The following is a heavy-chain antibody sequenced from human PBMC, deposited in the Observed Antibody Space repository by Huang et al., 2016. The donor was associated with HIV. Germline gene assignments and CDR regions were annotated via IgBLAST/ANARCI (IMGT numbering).Heavy chain of an antibody. CDR2: INTNPGNP. V-gene: IGHV7-4-1*02. CDR1: GYTFTRYA. CDR3: ARDYYDSRGYDIHAVVDY. Sequence: QVQLVQSGSELRKPGASVKVSCQASGYTFTRYAMNWVRQAPGQGLEWMGGINTNPGNPTYAQAFTGRFVLPLDTSVSTAYLQISSLEAEDTAVYYCARDYYDSRGYDIHAVVDYWGQGTLVTVSS. D-gene: IGHD3-22*01. J-gene: IGHJ4*02.